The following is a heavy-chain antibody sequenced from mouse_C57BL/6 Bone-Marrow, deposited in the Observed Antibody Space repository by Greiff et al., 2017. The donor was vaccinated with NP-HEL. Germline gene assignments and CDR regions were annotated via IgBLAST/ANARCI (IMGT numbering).Heavy chain of an antibody. CDR3: AKNRYYGSSYWYFDV. V-gene: IGHV2-5*01. CDR2: IWRGGST. D-gene: IGHD1-1*01. J-gene: IGHJ1*03. Sequence: QVQLQQSGPGLVQPSQSLSITCTVSGFSLTSYGVHWVRQSPGKGLEWLGVIWRGGSTDYNAAFMSRLSITKDNSKSQVFFKMNSLQADDTAIYYCAKNRYYGSSYWYFDVWGTGTTVTVSS. CDR1: GFSLTSYG.